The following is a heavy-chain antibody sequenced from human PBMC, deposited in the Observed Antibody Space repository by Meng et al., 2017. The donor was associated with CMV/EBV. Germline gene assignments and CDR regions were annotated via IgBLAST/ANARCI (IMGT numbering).Heavy chain of an antibody. CDR2: ISSSSSYI. D-gene: IGHD5-24*01. Sequence: EVQLVESGGXLVKPGGSXRLCWSASGFTFSSYSMNWVRQAPGKGLEWVSSISSSSSYIYYADSVKGRFTISRDNAKNSLYLQMNSLRAEDTAVYYCARDRVEMATINYFDYWGQGTLVTVSS. V-gene: IGHV3-21*01. CDR3: ARDRVEMATINYFDY. CDR1: GFTFSSYS. J-gene: IGHJ4*02.